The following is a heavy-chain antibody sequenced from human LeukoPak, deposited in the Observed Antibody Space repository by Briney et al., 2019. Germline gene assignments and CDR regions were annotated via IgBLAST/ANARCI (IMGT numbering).Heavy chain of an antibody. CDR3: ATDSWGDVVVIATGAFDI. D-gene: IGHD2-21*01. CDR1: GYTLTELS. Sequence: GASVKVSCKVSGYTLTELSMHWVRQAPGKGLEWMGGFDPEDSETIYAQKFQGRVTMTEDTSTDTAYMELSSLRSEDTAVYYCATDSWGDVVVIATGAFDIWGQGTMVTVSS. V-gene: IGHV1-24*01. CDR2: FDPEDSET. J-gene: IGHJ3*02.